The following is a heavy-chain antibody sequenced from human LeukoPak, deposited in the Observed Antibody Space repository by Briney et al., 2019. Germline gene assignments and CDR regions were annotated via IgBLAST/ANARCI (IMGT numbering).Heavy chain of an antibody. CDR1: GFTLSDQH. CDR2: TSSSGIII. V-gene: IGHV3-11*01. J-gene: IGHJ6*02. Sequence: PGGPQRLSCAPSGFTLSDQHMGCIPHAPGKGVERISYTSSSGIIIYYARSVKGRYTMSRDNAKNSLYLQMNSLRAEDTAVYCCARDRYAMDVWGQGNTVTVSS. CDR3: ARDRYAMDV.